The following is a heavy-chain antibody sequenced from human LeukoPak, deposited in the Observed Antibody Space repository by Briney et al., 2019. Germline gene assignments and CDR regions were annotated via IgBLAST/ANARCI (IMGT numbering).Heavy chain of an antibody. CDR1: GYTFTGYY. D-gene: IGHD3-10*01. V-gene: IGHV1-2*02. CDR3: ARVYSSGSYYKGPLYYFDY. CDR2: IDPNSGGP. J-gene: IGHJ4*02. Sequence: ASVKVSCKASGYTFTGYYMHWVRQAPGQGLEWMGWIDPNSGGPIYAQKFQGRVTMTRDTSISTAYMELSRLTSDDTAVYYCARVYSSGSYYKGPLYYFDYWGQGTLVTVSS.